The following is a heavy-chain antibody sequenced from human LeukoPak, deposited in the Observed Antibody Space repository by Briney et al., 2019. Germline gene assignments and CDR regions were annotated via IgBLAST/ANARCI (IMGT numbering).Heavy chain of an antibody. D-gene: IGHD4-17*01. V-gene: IGHV4-31*03. CDR3: ARDRADYGDYVGWFDP. Sequence: SQTLSLTCTVSGGSISSGGYYWSWIRQHPGKGLEWIGHIYYSGSTYYNPSPKSRVTISVDTSKNQFSLKLSSVTAADTAVYYCARDRADYGDYVGWFDPWGQGTLVTVSS. CDR2: IYYSGST. CDR1: GGSISSGGYY. J-gene: IGHJ5*02.